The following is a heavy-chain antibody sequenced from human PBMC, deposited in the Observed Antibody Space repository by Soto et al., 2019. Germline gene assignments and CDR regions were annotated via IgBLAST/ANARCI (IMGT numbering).Heavy chain of an antibody. CDR3: ARVLDPLTYYDFWSGPNYYYYYMDV. D-gene: IGHD3-3*01. V-gene: IGHV1-18*01. CDR1: GYTFTSYG. Sequence: ASVKVSCKASGYTFTSYGISWVRQAPGQGLEWMGWISAYNGNTDYAQKLQGRVTMTTDTSTSTAYMELRSLRSDDTAVYYCARVLDPLTYYDFWSGPNYYYYYMDVWGKGTTVTVSS. CDR2: ISAYNGNT. J-gene: IGHJ6*03.